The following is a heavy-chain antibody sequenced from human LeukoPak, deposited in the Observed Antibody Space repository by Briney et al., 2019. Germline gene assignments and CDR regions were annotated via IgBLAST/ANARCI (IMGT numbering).Heavy chain of an antibody. V-gene: IGHV1-58*02. CDR3: AAGTSGRPEYFQH. CDR1: GFTFTSSA. CDR2: IVVGSGYR. Sequence: GASVKVSCKASGFTFTSSAMQWVRQARGQRLEWIGWIVVGSGYRNYAQKFQERVSITRDMSTGTAYMELSSLRSEDTAVYFCAAGTSGRPEYFQHWGQGTLVTVSS. D-gene: IGHD1-14*01. J-gene: IGHJ1*01.